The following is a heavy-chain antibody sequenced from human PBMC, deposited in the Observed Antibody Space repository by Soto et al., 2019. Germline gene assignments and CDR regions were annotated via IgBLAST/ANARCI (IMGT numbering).Heavy chain of an antibody. CDR2: INAGNGDT. CDR3: ASSVIVAPGSRYWVDF. CDR1: GYTFASYA. J-gene: IGHJ5*01. D-gene: IGHD6-6*01. V-gene: IGHV1-3*01. Sequence: ASVKVSCKASGYTFASYARDWVRPAPGQRLEWMGWINAGNGDTKYSQNFQGRVTITRDTSASTAYMELSDLRSEDTAVYYCASSVIVAPGSRYWVDFWGQRTLVCDSS.